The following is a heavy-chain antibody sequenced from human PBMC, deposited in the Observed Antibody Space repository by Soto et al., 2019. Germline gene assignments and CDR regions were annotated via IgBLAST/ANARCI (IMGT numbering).Heavy chain of an antibody. V-gene: IGHV3-74*01. Sequence: GGSMRLSCEASGFNFRDFWMHWVRQPPGKGPEWVSNIPSDGRDVSYADSVRGRFTISRDDARNTLYLQMSDLRVEDTAIYYCTRDDSGLGIDYWGQGTQVTVSS. CDR1: GFNFRDFW. CDR2: IPSDGRDV. J-gene: IGHJ4*02. CDR3: TRDDSGLGIDY. D-gene: IGHD1-26*01.